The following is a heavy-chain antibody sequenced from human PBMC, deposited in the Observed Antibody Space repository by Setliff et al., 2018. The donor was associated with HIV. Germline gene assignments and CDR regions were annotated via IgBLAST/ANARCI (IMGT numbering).Heavy chain of an antibody. CDR3: ARAYSVYDLSAFDI. CDR2: VYTNNGDT. Sequence: ASVKVSCKASGYTFTTYAIHWVRQAPGQRLEWMGWVYTNNGDTKYSQKFQDRVTFTRDTSATTAYMDLSSLGFEDSAIYYCARAYSVYDLSAFDIWGQGTMVTV. V-gene: IGHV1-3*04. J-gene: IGHJ3*02. CDR1: GYTFTTYA. D-gene: IGHD5-12*01.